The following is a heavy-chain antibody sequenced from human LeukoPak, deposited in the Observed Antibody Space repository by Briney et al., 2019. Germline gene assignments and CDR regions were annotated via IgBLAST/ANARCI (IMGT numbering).Heavy chain of an antibody. Sequence: TGGSLTLSCAASGFTFGNFWMSWVRQAPGNGLEWVANIKQDGSEKYYVGSVKGRFTISRDNAKNSLYLQMDSLRAEDTAVYYCARDEADMWIRGKLFDYWGQGTLVTVSS. D-gene: IGHD5-18*01. J-gene: IGHJ4*02. CDR1: GFTFGNFW. V-gene: IGHV3-7*01. CDR3: ARDEADMWIRGKLFDY. CDR2: IKQDGSEK.